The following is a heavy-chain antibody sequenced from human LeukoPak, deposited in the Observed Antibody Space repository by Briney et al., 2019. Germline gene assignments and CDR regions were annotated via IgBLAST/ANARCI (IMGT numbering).Heavy chain of an antibody. V-gene: IGHV4-39*01. D-gene: IGHD3-10*01. CDR1: GNSISNMNFY. Sequence: KPSETLSLTCTVSGNSISNMNFYWGWIRQSPGTGLEWIGSVYSSRSTSYNYNPSLKSRVTISVDTSKNQFFLRLTSVSATDTAMYYCATDRSISWFYYWGQGTLVTVSS. J-gene: IGHJ4*02. CDR2: VYSSRST. CDR3: ATDRSISWFYY.